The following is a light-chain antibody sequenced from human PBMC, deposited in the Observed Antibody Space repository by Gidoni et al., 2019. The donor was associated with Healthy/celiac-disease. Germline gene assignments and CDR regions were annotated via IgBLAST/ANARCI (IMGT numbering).Light chain of an antibody. V-gene: IGLV3-21*02. CDR1: NIGSKS. Sequence: SYVLTQPPSVSVAPGQTARITCGGDNIGSKSVPCYQQKPGQSPVLVVYDDSDRPSGIPARFSGSNSGNTATLTISRVEAGDEADYYCQVWDSSSVHYVFGTGTKVTVL. J-gene: IGLJ1*01. CDR2: DDS. CDR3: QVWDSSSVHYV.